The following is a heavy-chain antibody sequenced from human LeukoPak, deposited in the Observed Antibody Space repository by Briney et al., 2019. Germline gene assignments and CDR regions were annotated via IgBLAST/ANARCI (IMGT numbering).Heavy chain of an antibody. CDR1: GFTFSSYW. V-gene: IGHV3-74*01. Sequence: GGSLRLSCAASGFTFSSYWLHWVRQAPWKGLVWVSRIKGDERSTNYADSVKGRFTISRDNAKNTVYLEMNSLRAEDTAVYYCVRGQLWSYYHDYWGQGTLVTVSS. D-gene: IGHD5-18*01. CDR2: IKGDERST. CDR3: VRGQLWSYYHDY. J-gene: IGHJ4*02.